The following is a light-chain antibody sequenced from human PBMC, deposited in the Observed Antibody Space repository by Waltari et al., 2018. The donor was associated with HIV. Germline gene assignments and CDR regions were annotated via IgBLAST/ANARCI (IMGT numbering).Light chain of an antibody. CDR2: DVF. CDR3: CSYIGSNNLV. J-gene: IGLJ3*02. CDR1: SSPHGTDNH. V-gene: IGLV2-23*02. Sequence: QSALTQPASVSGSPGQSITISCTDTSSPHGTDNHVSWYQQYPVNAPKLILSDVFKRPSGVSNRCSGSKSSNTASLTISGLQAEDESEYHCCSYIGSNNLVFAGGTKVTV.